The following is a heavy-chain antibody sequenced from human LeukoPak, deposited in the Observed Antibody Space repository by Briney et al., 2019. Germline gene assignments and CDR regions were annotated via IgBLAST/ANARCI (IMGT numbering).Heavy chain of an antibody. CDR3: ATHRPPTTGYSSGTNGGYYYYGMDV. Sequence: ASVRLSSKVSGYTFTDYYMHWGSQGPGKGVERMGLVDTEDGETIYTEKFQGRVTITADTSTDTAYMELSSLRSQHTAVYYCATHRPPTTGYSSGTNGGYYYYGMDVWGKGTTVTVSS. J-gene: IGHJ6*04. CDR2: VDTEDGET. D-gene: IGHD6-19*01. CDR1: GYTFTDYY. V-gene: IGHV1-69-2*01.